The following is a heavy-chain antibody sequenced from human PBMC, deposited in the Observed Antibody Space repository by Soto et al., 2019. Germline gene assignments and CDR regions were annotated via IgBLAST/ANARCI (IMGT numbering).Heavy chain of an antibody. Sequence: GGSLRLSCAASGFTFSNDWMHWVLQAPGKGLEWVSRINADGGSTHYADSVRGRFTISRDNAKNTLFLQLNSLRVEDTAIYYCIKVLTRGVGVPRFYFDSWGQGTLVTV. D-gene: IGHD3-9*01. V-gene: IGHV3-74*01. CDR1: GFTFSNDW. CDR3: IKVLTRGVGVPRFYFDS. J-gene: IGHJ4*02. CDR2: INADGGST.